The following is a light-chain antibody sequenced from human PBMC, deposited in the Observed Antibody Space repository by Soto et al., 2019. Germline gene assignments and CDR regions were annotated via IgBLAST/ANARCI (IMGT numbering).Light chain of an antibody. Sequence: EIVMTQSPSTLSVSPGERATLSCRASQTVSSNLAWYQQKPGQAPRVLIYDASTRATGIPARFSGSGSGTEFTLTISSLQSEDFAVYYCQQYYNWRTFGQGTNVDIK. V-gene: IGKV3-15*01. CDR1: QTVSSN. CDR2: DAS. CDR3: QQYYNWRT. J-gene: IGKJ1*01.